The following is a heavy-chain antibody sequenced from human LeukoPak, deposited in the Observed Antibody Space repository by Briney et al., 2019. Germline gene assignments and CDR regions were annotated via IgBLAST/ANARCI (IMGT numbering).Heavy chain of an antibody. CDR1: GFTLSSYS. CDR2: ISSSSSYI. CDR3: ARAEIVVVPAAIQYFQH. V-gene: IGHV3-21*01. J-gene: IGHJ1*01. D-gene: IGHD2-2*02. Sequence: PGGSLRLSCAASGFTLSSYSMNWVRQAPGKGLEWVSSISSSSSYIYYADSVKGRFTISRDNAKNSLYLQMNSLRAEDTAVYYCARAEIVVVPAAIQYFQHWGQGTLVTVSS.